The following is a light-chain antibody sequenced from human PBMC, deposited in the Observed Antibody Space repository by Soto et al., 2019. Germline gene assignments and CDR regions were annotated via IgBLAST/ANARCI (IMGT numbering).Light chain of an antibody. Sequence: EMVLTQSPGTLSLSPGERATLSCRASQSVSSSYLAWYQQKPGQAPRLLIDGSSSRATGLPDKFVGSGSGTDLTLTISRLEPEDFAVYYCQQYGSSLYTFGQGTKLEIK. J-gene: IGKJ2*01. CDR2: GSS. CDR3: QQYGSSLYT. CDR1: QSVSSSY. V-gene: IGKV3-20*01.